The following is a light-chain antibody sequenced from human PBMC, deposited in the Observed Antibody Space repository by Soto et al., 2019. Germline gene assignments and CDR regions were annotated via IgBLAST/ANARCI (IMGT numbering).Light chain of an antibody. CDR3: GAWDNSLTGGV. V-gene: IGLV1-51*02. CDR2: ENY. J-gene: IGLJ2*01. CDR1: SSNIGSNY. Sequence: QSVLTQPPSVSAAPGQKVTISCSGSSSNIGSNYVSWYQQLPGAAPKLLIYENYERPSGIPDRLSGSKSGTSATLGITGLQTGDEADYYCGAWDNSLTGGVFGGGTKVTVL.